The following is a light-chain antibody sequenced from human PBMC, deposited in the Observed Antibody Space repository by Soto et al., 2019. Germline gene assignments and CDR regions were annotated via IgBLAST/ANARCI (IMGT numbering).Light chain of an antibody. CDR2: DAS. Sequence: DIQMTQSPSTLSASVGDRVTITCRASQSISSWLAWYQQKPGKAPNLLIYDASSLESGVPSRFSGRGSGTESTLTIRSLKPDDFATYYCQQYNSYWTFGQGTKVDIK. J-gene: IGKJ1*01. V-gene: IGKV1-5*01. CDR1: QSISSW. CDR3: QQYNSYWT.